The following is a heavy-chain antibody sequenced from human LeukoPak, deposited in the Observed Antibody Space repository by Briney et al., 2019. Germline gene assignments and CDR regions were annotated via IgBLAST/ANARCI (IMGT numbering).Heavy chain of an antibody. J-gene: IGHJ4*02. V-gene: IGHV3-21*01. CDR2: ISSGGSYI. CDR3: ARVSPPY. Sequence: GGSLRLSCAASGFTFSAYSMNWVRQPPGKGLEWVSYISSGGSYIYYADSVKGRFTISRDNAKNSLYLQMDSLRAEDTAVYYCARVSPPYWGQGTLVTVSS. CDR1: GFTFSAYS.